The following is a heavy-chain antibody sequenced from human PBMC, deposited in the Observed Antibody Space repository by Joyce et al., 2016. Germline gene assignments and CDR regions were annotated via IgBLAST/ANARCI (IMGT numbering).Heavy chain of an antibody. CDR3: ATGLTLDY. D-gene: IGHD1-14*01. CDR1: GFSFSNYW. V-gene: IGHV3-21*01. Sequence: EVQLVESGGGLVKPGGSLRLSCVASGFSFSNYWMNWVRQAPGKGLEWVSSISSTSSYIYYVDSGKGRFTISRDNAKNSLFLQMNSLRGEDTALYFCATGLTLDYWGQGSLVTVSS. CDR2: ISSTSSYI. J-gene: IGHJ4*02.